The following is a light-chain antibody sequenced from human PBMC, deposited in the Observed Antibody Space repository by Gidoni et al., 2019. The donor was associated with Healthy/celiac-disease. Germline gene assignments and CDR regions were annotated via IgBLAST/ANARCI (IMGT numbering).Light chain of an antibody. V-gene: IGKV1-33*01. Sequence: DIQLTQSPSSLSASVGDRVTITRQASQDISNYLNWYQQKPGKAPKLLIYDASNLETGVPSRFSGSGSGTDFTFTISSLQPEDSATYYCQQYDNLPPLTFGGGTKVEIK. J-gene: IGKJ4*01. CDR1: QDISNY. CDR3: QQYDNLPPLT. CDR2: DAS.